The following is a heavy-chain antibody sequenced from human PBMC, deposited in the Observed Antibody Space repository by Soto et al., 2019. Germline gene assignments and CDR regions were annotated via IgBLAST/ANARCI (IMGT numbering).Heavy chain of an antibody. D-gene: IGHD6-6*01. Sequence: GGSLRLSCADSGFTFSSYAMSWVRQAPGKGLEWVSAISGSGSSTYYADSVKGRFTISRDNSRNTLYLQMNSLRAEDTAVYYCAKSITARPFDYWGQGALVTVSS. CDR1: GFTFSSYA. V-gene: IGHV3-23*01. J-gene: IGHJ4*02. CDR3: AKSITARPFDY. CDR2: ISGSGSST.